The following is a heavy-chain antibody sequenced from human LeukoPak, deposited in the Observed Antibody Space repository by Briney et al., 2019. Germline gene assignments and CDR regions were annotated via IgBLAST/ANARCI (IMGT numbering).Heavy chain of an antibody. CDR2: IYYIGST. V-gene: IGHV4-59*01. D-gene: IGHD6-13*01. Sequence: SETLSLTCTVSGGPITTYYWSWVRQSPGKGLEWIGSIYYIGSTKYNPSLKSRVTMSADTSNNQFSLRLTSVTAADTAVYFCARVVAAATYYFDYWGQGSLVTVSS. J-gene: IGHJ4*02. CDR1: GGPITTYY. CDR3: ARVVAAATYYFDY.